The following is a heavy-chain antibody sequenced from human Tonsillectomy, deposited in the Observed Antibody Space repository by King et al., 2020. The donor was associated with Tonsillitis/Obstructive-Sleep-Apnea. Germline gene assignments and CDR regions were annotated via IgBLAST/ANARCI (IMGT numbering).Heavy chain of an antibody. D-gene: IGHD2-2*01. CDR2: IXYSGST. CDR3: AREVVPAATNYYYYGMDV. J-gene: IGHJ6*02. V-gene: IGHV4-59*01. CDR1: GGSISSYY. Sequence: QLQESGPGLVKPSETLSLTCTVSGGSISSYYWSWIRQPPGKGLEWIGYIXYSGSTNYNPSLKSRVTISVDTSKNQFSLKLSXLTPADPAVYYCAREVVPAATNYYYYGMDVWGQGTTVTVSS.